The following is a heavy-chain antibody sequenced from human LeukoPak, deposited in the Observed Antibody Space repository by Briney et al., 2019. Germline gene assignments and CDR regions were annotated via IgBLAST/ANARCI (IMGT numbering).Heavy chain of an antibody. CDR1: GGSFSGYY. V-gene: IGHV4-34*01. J-gene: IGHJ5*02. CDR2: INHSGST. CDR3: ARRPLITMVRGALPLGVNWFDP. D-gene: IGHD3-10*01. Sequence: SETLSLTGAVYGGSFSGYYWSWIRQLPGKGLEWIGEINHSGSTNYNPSLKSRVTISVDTSKNQFSLKLSSVTAADTAVYYCARRPLITMVRGALPLGVNWFDPWGQGTLVTVSS.